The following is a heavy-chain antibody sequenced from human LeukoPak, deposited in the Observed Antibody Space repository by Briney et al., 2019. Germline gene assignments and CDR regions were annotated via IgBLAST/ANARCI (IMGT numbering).Heavy chain of an antibody. CDR2: ISSSGSTI. CDR3: GRWGVNAGLDR. D-gene: IGHD3-10*01. CDR1: GFTFSSYE. V-gene: IGHV3-48*03. Sequence: GGSLRLSCAASGFTFSSYEMNWVRQAPGKGLEWVSYISSSGSTIYYADSVRGRFTISRDNALYSLNLQMNSLRAEDSGVYYCGRWGVNAGLDRWGQGTLVIVSS. J-gene: IGHJ5*02.